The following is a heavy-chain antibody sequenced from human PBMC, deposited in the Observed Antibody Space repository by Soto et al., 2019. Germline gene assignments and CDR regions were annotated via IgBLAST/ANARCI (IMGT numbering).Heavy chain of an antibody. CDR1: GYSFTSYW. V-gene: IGHV5-10-1*01. CDR2: IDPSDSYT. J-gene: IGHJ3*02. D-gene: IGHD3-22*01. Sequence: RGASQKISCKGSGYSFTSYWISWVRQMPGKGLEWMGRIDPSDSYTNYSPSFQGHVTISADKSISTAYLQWSSLKASDTAMYYCARRFTYYYDSSGEGDAFDIWGQGTMVTVSS. CDR3: ARRFTYYYDSSGEGDAFDI.